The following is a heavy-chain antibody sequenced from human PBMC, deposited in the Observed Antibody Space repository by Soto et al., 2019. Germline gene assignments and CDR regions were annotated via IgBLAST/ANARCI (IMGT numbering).Heavy chain of an antibody. Sequence: LRLSCAASGFTFSSYAMSWVRQAPGKGLEWVAFISYDGSNKYYADSVKGRFTISRDNSKNTLYLQMNSLRAEDTAVYYCARDWLIYDFWSGYYPPKDGMDVWGQGTTVTVSS. V-gene: IGHV3-30-3*01. CDR2: ISYDGSNK. CDR3: ARDWLIYDFWSGYYPPKDGMDV. CDR1: GFTFSSYA. D-gene: IGHD3-3*01. J-gene: IGHJ6*02.